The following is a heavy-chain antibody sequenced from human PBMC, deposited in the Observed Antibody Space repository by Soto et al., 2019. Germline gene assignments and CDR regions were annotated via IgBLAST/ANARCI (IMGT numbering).Heavy chain of an antibody. CDR2: IYPGDSDT. V-gene: IGHV5-51*01. CDR3: ARGDYYDTSGPFSDAFDI. J-gene: IGHJ3*02. CDR1: GYSFTSYW. Sequence: GESLKISCKGSGYSFTSYWIGWVRQMPGKGLEWMGIIYPGDSDTRYSPSFQGQVTISADKSISTAYLQMNSLRVEDTAVYFCARGDYYDTSGPFSDAFDIWGQGTMVTVSS. D-gene: IGHD3-22*01.